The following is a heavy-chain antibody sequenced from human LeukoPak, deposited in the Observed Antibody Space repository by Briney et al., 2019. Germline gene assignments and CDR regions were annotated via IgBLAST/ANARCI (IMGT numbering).Heavy chain of an antibody. CDR2: INSDGSST. CDR1: GFTFSSYW. Sequence: GGSLRLSCAASGFTFSSYWMHWVRQAPGKGLVWVSRINSDGSSTSYADSVKGRFTISRDNAKNTLYLQMNRLRAEDTAGYYCACMVRGVNIDYWGQGTLVTVSS. CDR3: ACMVRGVNIDY. V-gene: IGHV3-74*01. D-gene: IGHD3-10*01. J-gene: IGHJ4*02.